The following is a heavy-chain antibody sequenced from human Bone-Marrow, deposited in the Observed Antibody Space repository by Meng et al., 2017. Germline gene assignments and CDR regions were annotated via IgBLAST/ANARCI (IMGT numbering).Heavy chain of an antibody. Sequence: GESLKISCAASGFTFSSYSMNWVRQAPGKGLEWVSSISSSSYIYYADSVKGRFTISRDNAKNSLYLQMNSLRAEDTAVYYCARGAYSSGWYYWGQGTLVTVSS. J-gene: IGHJ4*02. CDR1: GFTFSSYS. CDR3: ARGAYSSGWYY. CDR2: ISSSSYI. V-gene: IGHV3-21*01. D-gene: IGHD6-19*01.